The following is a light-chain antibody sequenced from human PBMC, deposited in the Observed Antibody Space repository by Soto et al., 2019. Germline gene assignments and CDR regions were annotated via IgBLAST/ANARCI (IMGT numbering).Light chain of an antibody. V-gene: IGKV3-20*01. J-gene: IGKJ5*01. CDR2: GAS. Sequence: EIVLTQSPATLSLSPGERATLSCRASRSVISYLAWYQQXPGQAPRLLIYGASNRATGIPDRFSGSGSGTHFILTITRLEPEDFALYYCQQYGSSPPFGQGTRLEIK. CDR3: QQYGSSPP. CDR1: RSVISY.